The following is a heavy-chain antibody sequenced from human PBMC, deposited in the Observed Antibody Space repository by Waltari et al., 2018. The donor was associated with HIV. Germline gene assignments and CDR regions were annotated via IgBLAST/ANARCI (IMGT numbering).Heavy chain of an antibody. J-gene: IGHJ2*01. CDR3: ARHALRVGAAYWSFDL. D-gene: IGHD1-26*01. CDR1: GDSIRHSNYF. V-gene: IGHV4-39*01. Sequence: QLQLQESGPGLVKPSETLSLPCTVPGDSIRHSNYFWGWIRQPPGKGLEWIGRIYYSGSTYYNPSLKSRVTISVDTSKNQFSLKVNSVTAADTAVYYCARHALRVGAAYWSFDLWGRGTLVTVSS. CDR2: IYYSGST.